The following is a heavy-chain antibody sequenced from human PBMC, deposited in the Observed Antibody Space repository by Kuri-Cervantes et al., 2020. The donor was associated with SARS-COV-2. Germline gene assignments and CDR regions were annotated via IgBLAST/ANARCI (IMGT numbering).Heavy chain of an antibody. J-gene: IGHJ6*03. CDR2: INPNSGGT. CDR1: GYTFTGYY. V-gene: IGHV1-2*02. Sequence: ASVKVSCKASGYTFTGYYMHWVRQAPGQGLEWMGWINPNSGGTNYAQKFQGRVTMTRDTSISTAYMELRSLRSDDTAVYYCARERGSWYVPLRTYYYYYMDVWGKGTTVTVSS. CDR3: ARERGSWYVPLRTYYYYYMDV. D-gene: IGHD6-13*01.